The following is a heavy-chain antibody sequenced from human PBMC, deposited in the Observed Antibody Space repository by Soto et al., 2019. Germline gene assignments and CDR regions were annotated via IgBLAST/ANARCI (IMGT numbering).Heavy chain of an antibody. D-gene: IGHD1-26*01. V-gene: IGHV1-69*13. CDR1: GGTFSSYA. CDR2: IIPIFGTA. CDR3: ARVVGATGFDY. Sequence: GASVKVSCKASGGTFSSYAISWVRQAPGQRLEWMGGIIPIFGTANYAQKFQGRVTITADESTSTAYMELSSLRSEDTAVYYCARVVGATGFDYWGQGTLVTVSS. J-gene: IGHJ4*02.